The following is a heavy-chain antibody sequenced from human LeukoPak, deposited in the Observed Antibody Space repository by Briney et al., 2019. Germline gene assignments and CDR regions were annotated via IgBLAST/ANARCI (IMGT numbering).Heavy chain of an antibody. V-gene: IGHV1-2*02. Sequence: ASVKVSCKASGYTFTGYYMHWVRQAPGQGLEWMGWINPNSGGTNYAQKFQGRVTITADKSTSTAYMELSSLRSEDTAVYYCARGLTTVYNWFDPWGQGTLVTVSS. CDR3: ARGLTTVYNWFDP. D-gene: IGHD4-17*01. CDR1: GYTFTGYY. J-gene: IGHJ5*02. CDR2: INPNSGGT.